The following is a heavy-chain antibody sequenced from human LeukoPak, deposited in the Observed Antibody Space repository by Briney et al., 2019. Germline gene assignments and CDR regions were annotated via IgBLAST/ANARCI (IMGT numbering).Heavy chain of an antibody. CDR2: VKSKTDGGTT. CDR3: TTVGTTSPIAEEYFDY. Sequence: GGSLRLSCAASGFTFSNAWMSWVRQAPGKGLEWVGRVKSKTDGGTTDYAAPVKGRFTISRDDSENTLFLQLNSLKTEDTALYYCTTVGTTSPIAEEYFDYWGQGTLVTVSS. CDR1: GFTFSNAW. V-gene: IGHV3-15*01. D-gene: IGHD1-26*01. J-gene: IGHJ4*02.